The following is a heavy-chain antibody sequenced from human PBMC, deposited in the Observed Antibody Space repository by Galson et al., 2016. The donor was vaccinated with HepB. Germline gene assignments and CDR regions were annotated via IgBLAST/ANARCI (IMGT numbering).Heavy chain of an antibody. V-gene: IGHV1-24*01. D-gene: IGHD5-18*01. Sequence: VSCKVSGYRFTELSMHWVRQAPGKGLEWMGGFDPQEGETLYTQKFQGRVSMTEDTSTDTAYMELTRLRSEDTAVYYCATLRETAMLKCPEHWGQGTLVIVSS. CDR2: FDPQEGET. CDR1: GYRFTELS. J-gene: IGHJ1*01. CDR3: ATLRETAMLKCPEH.